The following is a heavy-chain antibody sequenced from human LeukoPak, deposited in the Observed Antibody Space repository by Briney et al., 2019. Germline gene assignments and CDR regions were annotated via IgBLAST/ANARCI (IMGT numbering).Heavy chain of an antibody. CDR1: GDSISSYY. D-gene: IGHD3-10*01. V-gene: IGHV4-4*07. CDR3: ARNHIVTGTYFDS. CDR2: IYASGYT. J-gene: IGHJ4*02. Sequence: NPSETLSLTCTVSGDSISSYYWNWIRQPPGKGLEWIGRIYASGYTEYNPSLQTRVTMSVDTSKNEFSLKVDTVTAADTAVYFCARNHIVTGTYFDSWGKGILVTVSS.